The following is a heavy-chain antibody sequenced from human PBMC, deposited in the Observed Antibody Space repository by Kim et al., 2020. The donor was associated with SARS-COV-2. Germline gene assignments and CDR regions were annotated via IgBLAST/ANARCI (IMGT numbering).Heavy chain of an antibody. J-gene: IGHJ3*02. CDR3: ARDTRDGSGTFNYAFDI. Sequence: VNDRFTISRDISKKTLYLQMKSLRAEDTAVYYCARDTRDGSGTFNYAFDIWGQGTMVTVSS. D-gene: IGHD3-10*01. V-gene: IGHV3-53*01.